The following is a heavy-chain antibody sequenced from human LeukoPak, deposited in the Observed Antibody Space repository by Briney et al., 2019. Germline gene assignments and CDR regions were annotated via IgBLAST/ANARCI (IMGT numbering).Heavy chain of an antibody. CDR2: IYYSGST. V-gene: IGHV4-59*01. Sequence: SETLSLTCTVSGGSISSYYWSWIRQPPGKGQEWIGYIYYSGSTNYNPSLKSRVTISVDTSKNQFSLKLSSVTAADTAVYYCARDPPGKNAFDIWGQGTMVTVSS. CDR3: ARDPPGKNAFDI. CDR1: GGSISSYY. J-gene: IGHJ3*02.